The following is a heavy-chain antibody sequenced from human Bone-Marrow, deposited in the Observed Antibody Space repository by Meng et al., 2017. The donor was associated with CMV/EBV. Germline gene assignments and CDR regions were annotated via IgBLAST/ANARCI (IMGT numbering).Heavy chain of an antibody. J-gene: IGHJ4*02. CDR3: ASQYLSDYDILTGFPASLTN. V-gene: IGHV4-34*01. CDR1: GGSFSGYY. CDR2: INHSGST. Sequence: SETLSLTCAVYGGSFSGYYWSWIRQPPGKGLEWIGEINHSGSTNYNPSLKSRVTISVDTSKNQFSLKLSSVTAADTAVYYCASQYLSDYDILTGFPASLTNWGQGTLVTFSS. D-gene: IGHD3-9*01.